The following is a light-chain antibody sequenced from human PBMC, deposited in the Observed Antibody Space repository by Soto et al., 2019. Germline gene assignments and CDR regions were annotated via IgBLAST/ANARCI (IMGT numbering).Light chain of an antibody. CDR2: GAS. CDR1: QSVSASH. V-gene: IGKV3-20*01. Sequence: IVLTQSPGTLSLSPGERATLSCRASQSVSASHLAWYHQKPGQAPRLLIYGASSRATGIPDRFSGSGSGTDFTLTISRLEPEDFAVYYCQHYGSSPRTFGQGTKVEIK. CDR3: QHYGSSPRT. J-gene: IGKJ1*01.